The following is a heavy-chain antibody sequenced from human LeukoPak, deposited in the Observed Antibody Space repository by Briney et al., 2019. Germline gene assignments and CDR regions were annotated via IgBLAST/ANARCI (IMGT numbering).Heavy chain of an antibody. Sequence: PSETLSLTCTVSGGSISSYYWSWIRQPPGKGLEWIGEINHSGSTNYNPSLKSRVTISVDTSKNQFSLKLSSVTAADTAVYYCARGRIAARRYYYGMDVWGQGTTVTVSS. J-gene: IGHJ6*02. CDR2: INHSGST. D-gene: IGHD6-6*01. V-gene: IGHV4-34*01. CDR1: GGSISSYY. CDR3: ARGRIAARRYYYGMDV.